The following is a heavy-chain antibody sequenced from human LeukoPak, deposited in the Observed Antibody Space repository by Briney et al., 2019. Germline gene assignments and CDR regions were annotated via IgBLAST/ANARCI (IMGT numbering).Heavy chain of an antibody. D-gene: IGHD3-3*01. CDR2: INHSGYT. V-gene: IGHV4-34*01. Sequence: PSETLSLTCAVYGESFNGYFWSWIRQPPGKGLEWIGEINHSGYTNYNSSLESRITISVDTSKSQFSLKMTSVTAADTAVYFCAGYYSSIYGMDVWGQGTSVTVSS. CDR1: GESFNGYF. J-gene: IGHJ6*02. CDR3: AGYYSSIYGMDV.